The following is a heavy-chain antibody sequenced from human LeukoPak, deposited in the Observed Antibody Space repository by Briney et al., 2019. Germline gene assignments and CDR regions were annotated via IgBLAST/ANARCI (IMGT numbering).Heavy chain of an antibody. CDR3: AKVARVVGATTRLPADY. V-gene: IGHV3-23*01. Sequence: PGGSLRLSCAASGFTFSNYAMSWVRQAPGKGLEWVSAISGSGGSTYYADSVKGRFTISRDNSKNTLYLQMNSLRAEDTAVYYCAKVARVVGATTRLPADYWGQGTLVTVSS. D-gene: IGHD1-26*01. J-gene: IGHJ4*02. CDR2: ISGSGGST. CDR1: GFTFSNYA.